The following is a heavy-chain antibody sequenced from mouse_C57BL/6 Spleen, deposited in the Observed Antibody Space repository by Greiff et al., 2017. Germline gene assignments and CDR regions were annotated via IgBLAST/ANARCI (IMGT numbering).Heavy chain of an antibody. CDR3: ARGGSNYLAWFAY. CDR2: IDPSDSYT. J-gene: IGHJ3*01. V-gene: IGHV1-59*01. Sequence: QVQLQQPGAELVRPGTSVKLSCKASGYTFTSYWMHWVKQRPGQGLEWIGVIDPSDSYTNYNQKFKGKATLTVDTSSSTAYMQRSSLTSEDSAVYYCARGGSNYLAWFAYWGQGTLVTVSA. D-gene: IGHD2-5*01. CDR1: GYTFTSYW.